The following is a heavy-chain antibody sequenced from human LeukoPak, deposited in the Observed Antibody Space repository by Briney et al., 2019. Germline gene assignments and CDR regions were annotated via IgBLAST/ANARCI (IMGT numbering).Heavy chain of an antibody. CDR1: GFTFSAYA. Sequence: GGSLRLSCAASGFTFSAYAMSWVRQAPGKGLEWVSTISTTGANTYYADSVKGRFTISRDNSKNTQFLQMNSLRGEDTAVYYCLGYCSGGSCYSGAHWGQGTLVTVSS. D-gene: IGHD2-15*01. J-gene: IGHJ4*02. V-gene: IGHV3-23*01. CDR3: LGYCSGGSCYSGAH. CDR2: ISTTGANT.